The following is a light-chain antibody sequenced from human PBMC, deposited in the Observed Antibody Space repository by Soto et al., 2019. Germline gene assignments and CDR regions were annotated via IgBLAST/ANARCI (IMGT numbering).Light chain of an antibody. J-gene: IGLJ2*01. CDR2: NYT. CDR1: NSNIGADYG. Sequence: SVLTQPPSVSGAPGQRVTISCTGSNSNIGADYGVHWYQQFPGTAPKLLISNYTNRPSGVPDRFSASRSGSSASLAITGLQSEDEADYYCQSFDSSLPGPILGVGTKLTVL. CDR3: QSFDSSLPGPI. V-gene: IGLV1-40*01.